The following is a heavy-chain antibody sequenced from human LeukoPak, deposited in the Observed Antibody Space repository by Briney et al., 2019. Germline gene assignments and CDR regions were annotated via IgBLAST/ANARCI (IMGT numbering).Heavy chain of an antibody. D-gene: IGHD2-2*01. J-gene: IGHJ6*03. CDR3: ARESGYCSSTSCYHYYYYYYMDV. CDR1: GGSISSGSYY. V-gene: IGHV4-61*02. CDR2: IYTSGST. Sequence: SETLSLTCTVSGGSISSGSYYWSWIRQPAGKGLEWIGRIYTSGSTNYNPSLKSRVTISVDTSKNQFSLKLSSVTAADTAVYYCARESGYCSSTSCYHYYYYYYMDVWGKGTTVTVSS.